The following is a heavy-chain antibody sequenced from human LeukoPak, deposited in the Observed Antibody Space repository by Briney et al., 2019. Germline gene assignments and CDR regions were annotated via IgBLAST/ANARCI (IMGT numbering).Heavy chain of an antibody. CDR2: INPNSGNT. J-gene: IGHJ5*02. D-gene: IGHD3-22*01. Sequence: ASVKVSCKASGYTLTSYEINWVRQATGQGLEWMGWINPNSGNTGYAQKFQGRVTMTRNTSISTAYMELSSLRSEDTAVYYCARVIVPNWFDPWGQGTLVTVSS. CDR1: GYTLTSYE. CDR3: ARVIVPNWFDP. V-gene: IGHV1-8*01.